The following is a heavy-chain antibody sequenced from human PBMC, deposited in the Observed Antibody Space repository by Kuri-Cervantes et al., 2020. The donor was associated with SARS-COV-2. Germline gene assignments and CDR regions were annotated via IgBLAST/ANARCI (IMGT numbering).Heavy chain of an antibody. CDR1: GFAFDKYR. J-gene: IGHJ4*02. Sequence: GGSLRLSCAASGFAFDKYRMHWVRQAPGKGPVWVSCIKSDGSSTIYADSVKGRFTISRDNAKNSLCLQMNSLRAEDTAVYYCARVGTMISSGTRGDYWGQGTLVTVSS. V-gene: IGHV3-74*01. D-gene: IGHD3-22*01. CDR2: IKSDGSST. CDR3: ARVGTMISSGTRGDY.